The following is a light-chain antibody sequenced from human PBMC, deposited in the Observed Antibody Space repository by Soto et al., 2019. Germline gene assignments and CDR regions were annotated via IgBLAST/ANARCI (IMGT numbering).Light chain of an antibody. J-gene: IGLJ2*01. CDR2: DDT. Sequence: SYELTQPPSVSVAPGQTATITCEATNIGTKAVHWYRQKSGQAPVVVVYDDTDRAAGIPERFSGSNSGNTATLSINWVEAGDEADYYCQVWDSNSGVVFGGGTQLTVL. V-gene: IGLV3-21*02. CDR3: QVWDSNSGVV. CDR1: NIGTKA.